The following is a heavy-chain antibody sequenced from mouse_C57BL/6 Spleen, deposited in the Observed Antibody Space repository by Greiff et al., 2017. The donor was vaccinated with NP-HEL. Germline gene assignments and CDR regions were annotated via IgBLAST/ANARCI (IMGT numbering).Heavy chain of an antibody. CDR2: INPNNGGT. CDR1: GYTFTDYY. V-gene: IGHV1-26*01. D-gene: IGHD2-3*01. CDR3: APGGWLLPYAMDY. J-gene: IGHJ4*01. Sequence: EVQLQQSGPELVKPGASVKISCKASGYTFTDYYMNWVKQSHGKSLEWIGDINPNNGGTSYNQKFKGKATLTVDQSSSTAYMELRSLTSEDSAVYYCAPGGWLLPYAMDYWGQGTSVTVAS.